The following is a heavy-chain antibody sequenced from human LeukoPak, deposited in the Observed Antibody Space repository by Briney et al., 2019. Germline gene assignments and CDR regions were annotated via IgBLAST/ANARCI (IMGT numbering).Heavy chain of an antibody. CDR2: MNPNSGNT. V-gene: IGHV1-8*02. Sequence: ASVKVSCKASGYTFTSYGISWVRQAPGQGLEWMGWMNPNSGNTGYAQKFQGRVTMTRNTSISTAYMELSSLRSEDTAVYYCARSPARSGYSSSWYFSGKAKYYYYYYYMDVWGKGTTVTISS. CDR3: ARSPARSGYSSSWYFSGKAKYYYYYYYMDV. J-gene: IGHJ6*03. CDR1: GYTFTSYG. D-gene: IGHD6-13*01.